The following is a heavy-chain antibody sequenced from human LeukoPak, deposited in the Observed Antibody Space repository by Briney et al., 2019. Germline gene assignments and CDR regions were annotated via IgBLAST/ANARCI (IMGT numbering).Heavy chain of an antibody. CDR2: IYYSGST. CDR1: GGSISSYY. V-gene: IGHV4-59*01. CDR3: ARAFSSSWYYFDY. J-gene: IGHJ4*02. D-gene: IGHD6-13*01. Sequence: SETLSLTCTVSGGSISSYYWSWIRQPPGKGLEWIGYIYYSGSTNYNPSHKSRVTISVDTSKNQFSLKLSSVTAADTAVYYCARAFSSSWYYFDYWGQGTLVTVSS.